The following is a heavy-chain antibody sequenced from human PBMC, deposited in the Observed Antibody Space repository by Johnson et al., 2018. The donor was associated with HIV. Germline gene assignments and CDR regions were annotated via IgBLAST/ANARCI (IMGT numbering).Heavy chain of an antibody. Sequence: QVQLVESGGGVVQPGRSLRLSCAASEFTFSNYAMHWVRQAPGKGLEWVAVVPDDGGNKYYADSVKGRFTISRDNSKNSLYLQMNSLRAEDSAVYYCASPTSGYSGVKAFDIWGHGTMVTVSS. CDR1: EFTFSNYA. CDR2: VPDDGGNK. J-gene: IGHJ3*02. D-gene: IGHD3-22*01. CDR3: ASPTSGYSGVKAFDI. V-gene: IGHV3-30-3*01.